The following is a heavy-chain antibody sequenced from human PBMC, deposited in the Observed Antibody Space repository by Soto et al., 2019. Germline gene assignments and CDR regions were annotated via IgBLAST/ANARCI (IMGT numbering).Heavy chain of an antibody. D-gene: IGHD1-26*01. J-gene: IGHJ4*02. CDR3: ARELPYFDY. Sequence: GGSLRLSCAASGFTFGLYWMSWVRQAPGKGLEWVANIKQDGSEKYYVDSVKGRFTISRDNAKNSLYLQMNSLRAEDTAVYYCARELPYFDYWGQGTLVTVSS. CDR2: IKQDGSEK. V-gene: IGHV3-7*01. CDR1: GFTFGLYW.